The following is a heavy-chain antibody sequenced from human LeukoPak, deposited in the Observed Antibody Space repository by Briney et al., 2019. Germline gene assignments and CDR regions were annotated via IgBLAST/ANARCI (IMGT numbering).Heavy chain of an antibody. J-gene: IGHJ4*02. D-gene: IGHD3-3*01. CDR1: GFSFSRYW. Sequence: PGGSLRLSCEASGFSFSRYWMSWVRQVPGKGLEWVANIKQDGSEKNYVDSVKGRFTISRDNAKNSLYLQMNSLRAEDTALYYCAKGAIFGVVTTYFDYWGQGTLVTVSS. CDR3: AKGAIFGVVTTYFDY. V-gene: IGHV3-7*03. CDR2: IKQDGSEK.